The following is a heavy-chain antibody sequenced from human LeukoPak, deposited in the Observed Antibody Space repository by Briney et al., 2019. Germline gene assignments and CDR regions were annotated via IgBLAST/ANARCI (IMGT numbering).Heavy chain of an antibody. CDR1: GFTFSSYS. J-gene: IGHJ6*03. D-gene: IGHD3-22*01. Sequence: GGSLRLSCAASGFTFSSYSMNWVRQAPGKGLEWVSYISSSSSTIYYADSVKGRFTISRDNAKNSLYLQMNSLRAEDTAVYYCARDMETYCYDSSVYMDVWGKGTTVTVSS. CDR2: ISSSSSTI. V-gene: IGHV3-48*01. CDR3: ARDMETYCYDSSVYMDV.